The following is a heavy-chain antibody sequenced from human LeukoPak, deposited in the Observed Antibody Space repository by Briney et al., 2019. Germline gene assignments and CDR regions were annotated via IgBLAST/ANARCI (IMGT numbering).Heavy chain of an antibody. J-gene: IGHJ4*02. CDR2: IYYSGSAGST. V-gene: IGHV4-39*01. CDR3: ARHLYDKTGRPLDS. D-gene: IGHD3-9*01. CDR1: GDSINSGVSY. Sequence: SETLSLTCSVSGDSINSGVSYWAWVRQPPGKGLEWIGTIYYSGSAGSTYYNPSLKSRVTISVDMSKNQFSLNLSSVTAADTAIYYCARHLYDKTGRPLDSWGQGTLVTVSS.